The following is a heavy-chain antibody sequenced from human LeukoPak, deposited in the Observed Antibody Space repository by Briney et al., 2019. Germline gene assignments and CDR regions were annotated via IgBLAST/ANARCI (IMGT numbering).Heavy chain of an antibody. CDR1: GFTVSSNY. J-gene: IGHJ6*03. D-gene: IGHD3-10*01. V-gene: IGHV3-53*01. CDR2: IYSGGST. Sequence: GGSLRLSCAASGFTVSSNYMSWVRQAPGKGLEWVSVIYSGGSTYYADSVKGRFTISRDNSKNTLYLQMNSLRAEDTAMYYCARVYYGSGSLHYYYYYMDVWGKGTAVTISS. CDR3: ARVYYGSGSLHYYYYYMDV.